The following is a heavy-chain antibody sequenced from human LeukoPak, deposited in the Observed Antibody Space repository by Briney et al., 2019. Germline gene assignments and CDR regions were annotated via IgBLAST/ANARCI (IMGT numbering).Heavy chain of an antibody. V-gene: IGHV4-4*07. Sequence: SETLSLTCTVSGGSISSYHWSWIRQPAGKGLEWIGRIYTSESTNYNPSLKSRVTMSVDKSKNQFSLKLTSVTAADTAVYYCARGRGDYFDSSGYCFDYWGQGTLVTVSS. J-gene: IGHJ4*02. CDR3: ARGRGDYFDSSGYCFDY. CDR1: GGSISSYH. D-gene: IGHD3-22*01. CDR2: IYTSEST.